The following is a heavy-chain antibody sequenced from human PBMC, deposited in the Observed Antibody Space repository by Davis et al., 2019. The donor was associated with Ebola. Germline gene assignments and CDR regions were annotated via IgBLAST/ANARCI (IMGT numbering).Heavy chain of an antibody. J-gene: IGHJ2*01. CDR1: GFTFDNYA. D-gene: IGHD5-18*01. V-gene: IGHV3-9*01. CDR3: ARVGQLWFYWYFDL. CDR2: ISWNSGSR. Sequence: SLKISCAASGFTFDNYAMHWVRQAPGKGLEWVSGISWNSGSRGYADSVKGRFTISRDNSKNTLYLQMNSRRAEDTAVYYCARVGQLWFYWYFDLWGRGTLVTVSS.